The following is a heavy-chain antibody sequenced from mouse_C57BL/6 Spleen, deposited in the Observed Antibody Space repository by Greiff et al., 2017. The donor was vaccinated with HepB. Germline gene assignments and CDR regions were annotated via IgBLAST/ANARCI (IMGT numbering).Heavy chain of an antibody. J-gene: IGHJ2*01. V-gene: IGHV3-6*01. CDR3: ARAAGDYFDY. CDR2: ISYDGSN. CDR1: GYSITSGYY. Sequence: EVKLMESGPGLVKPSQSLSLTCSVTGYSITSGYYWNWIRQFPGNKLEWMGYISYDGSNNYNPSLKNRISITRDTSKSQFFLKLNSVTTEDTATYYCARAAGDYFDYWGQGTTLTVSS.